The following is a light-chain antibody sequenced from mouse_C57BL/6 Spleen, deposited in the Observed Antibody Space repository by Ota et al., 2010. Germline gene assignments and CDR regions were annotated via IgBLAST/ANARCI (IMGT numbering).Light chain of an antibody. CDR3: QQXYSYPXT. CDR2: SAS. CDR1: QKVYTH. V-gene: IGKV6-15*01. Sequence: DIVMTQSQKFMSTSVGDRVSVTCKASQKVYTHVAWYQQKPGQSPKALIYSASYRYSGVPDRFTGSGFGTDFTLTISNVQSEDLAEYFCQQXYSYPXTFGSGT. J-gene: IGKJ4*01.